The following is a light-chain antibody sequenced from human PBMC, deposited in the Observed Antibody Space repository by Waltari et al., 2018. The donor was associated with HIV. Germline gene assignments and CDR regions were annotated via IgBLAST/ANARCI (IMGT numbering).Light chain of an antibody. CDR1: SSDVGDSDS. Sequence: QSALTQPAAVSGSPGQSIPISCTGSSSDVGDSDSVSWYQQVPGKAPQLLIYEVNRRPTGISSRFSGSKSGNTASLTISGLQGEDEADFYCSSVTSKGVLLFGGGTKLTVL. CDR3: SSVTSKGVLL. V-gene: IGLV2-14*03. J-gene: IGLJ2*01. CDR2: EVN.